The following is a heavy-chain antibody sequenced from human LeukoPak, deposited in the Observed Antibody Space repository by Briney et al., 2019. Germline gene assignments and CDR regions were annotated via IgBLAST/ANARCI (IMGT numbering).Heavy chain of an antibody. CDR2: ISGSGGST. CDR1: GSTFSSYA. Sequence: PWGSLRLSCAASGSTFSSYAMSWVRQAPGKGLEWVSAISGSGGSTYYADSVKGRFTISRDNSKNTLYLQMNSLRAEDTAVYYCARDFYDTSGYYYDYWGQGTLVTVSS. V-gene: IGHV3-23*01. J-gene: IGHJ4*02. CDR3: ARDFYDTSGYYYDY. D-gene: IGHD3-22*01.